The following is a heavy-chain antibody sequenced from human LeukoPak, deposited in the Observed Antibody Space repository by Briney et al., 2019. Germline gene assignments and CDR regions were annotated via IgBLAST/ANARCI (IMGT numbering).Heavy chain of an antibody. CDR3: AKDLEEYYHDSSGYVGYFQH. V-gene: IGHV3-30*04. CDR2: ISYDGSDK. CDR1: GFTFSSYA. J-gene: IGHJ1*01. Sequence: PGGSLRLSCAASGFTFSSYAMHWVRQAPGKGLEWVAVISYDGSDKYYADSVKGRFTISRDNSKNTLYLQMNSLRAEDTAVYYCAKDLEEYYHDSSGYVGYFQHWGQGTLVTVSS. D-gene: IGHD3-22*01.